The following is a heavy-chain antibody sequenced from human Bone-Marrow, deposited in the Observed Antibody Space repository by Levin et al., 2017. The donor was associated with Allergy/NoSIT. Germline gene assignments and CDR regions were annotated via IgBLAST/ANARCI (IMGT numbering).Heavy chain of an antibody. CDR1: GFFFSNYA. V-gene: IGHV3-30*04. J-gene: IGHJ4*02. D-gene: IGHD3-16*02. CDR3: AKDAAGLRLGKLSFVTLEY. Sequence: GGSLRLSCTASGFFFSNYAIHWVPQAPGKGLEWVAVISHDGKTKFYAASVQGRFPISRAHSKNTVFPQLDSLRVEATAVYYCAKDAAGLRLGKLSFVTLEYWGQGTLVTVSS. CDR2: ISHDGKTK.